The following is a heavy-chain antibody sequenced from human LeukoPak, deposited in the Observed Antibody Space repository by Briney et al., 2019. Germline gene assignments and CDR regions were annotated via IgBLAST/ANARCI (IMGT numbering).Heavy chain of an antibody. V-gene: IGHV1-2*02. D-gene: IGHD3-10*01. CDR3: ARDGRLTIFVRGIITEGSPPKN. CDR1: GYTFTDSY. CDR2: INPKTGGP. Sequence: ASVKVSCKASGYTFTDSYMHWVRQAPGQGLEWMGWINPKTGGPTYAQRFQGRVTMTRDTSIRTAYMELNRLGSDDTAVYYCARDGRLTIFVRGIITEGSPPKNWGQGTLVTVSS. J-gene: IGHJ4*02.